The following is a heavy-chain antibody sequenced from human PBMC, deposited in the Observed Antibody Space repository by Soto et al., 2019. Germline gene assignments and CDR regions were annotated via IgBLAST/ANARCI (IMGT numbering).Heavy chain of an antibody. CDR3: AKSYCSSTSCYPPYYYYGMDV. J-gene: IGHJ6*02. CDR1: GFTFSSYA. V-gene: IGHV3-23*01. CDR2: ISGSGGST. D-gene: IGHD2-2*01. Sequence: GGSLRLSCAASGFTFSSYAMSWVRQAPGKGLEWVSAISGSGGSTYYADSVKGRFTISRDNSKNTLYLQMNSLRAEDTAVYYCAKSYCSSTSCYPPYYYYGMDVWGQGTTVTVSS.